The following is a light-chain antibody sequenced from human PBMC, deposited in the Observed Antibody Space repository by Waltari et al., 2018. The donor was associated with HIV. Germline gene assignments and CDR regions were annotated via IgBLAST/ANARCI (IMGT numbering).Light chain of an antibody. CDR2: RNN. CDR3: AAWDDSLSGYV. J-gene: IGLJ1*01. CDR1: SSSIGSNY. V-gene: IGLV1-47*01. Sequence: QSVLTQPPSASGTPGQRVTLSCSGSSSSIGSNYGYWYQQLPGTAPKLLIYRNNQRPSGVPDRFSGSKSGTSASLAISGLRSEDEADYYCAAWDDSLSGYVFGTGTKVTVL.